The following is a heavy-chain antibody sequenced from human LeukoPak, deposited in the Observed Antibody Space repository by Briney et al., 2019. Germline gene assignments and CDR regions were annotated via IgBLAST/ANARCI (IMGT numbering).Heavy chain of an antibody. CDR1: GGSFSGYY. Sequence: SETLSLTCAVYGGSFSGYYWSWIRQPPGKGLEWLGEINHSGSTNYNPSLKSRVTISVDTSKNQFSLKLSSVTAADTAVYYCARSRAARPFSRYYYYMDVWGKGTTVTGSS. D-gene: IGHD6-6*01. V-gene: IGHV4-34*01. CDR2: INHSGST. J-gene: IGHJ6*03. CDR3: ARSRAARPFSRYYYYMDV.